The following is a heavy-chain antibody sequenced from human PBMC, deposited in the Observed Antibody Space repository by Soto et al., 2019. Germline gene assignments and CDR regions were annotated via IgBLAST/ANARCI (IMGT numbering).Heavy chain of an antibody. J-gene: IGHJ4*02. D-gene: IGHD1-7*01. CDR2: ISANGQGI. CDR3: ATDRNYPRDQFHN. Sequence: GGSLRLSCAASGFTFNNYAMSWVRQAPGKGLEWVSAISANGQGIYYADSVKGRFIISRDSSKNTVFLHMDSLTAEDTAVYYCATDRNYPRDQFHNWGQGTLVTVSS. CDR1: GFTFNNYA. V-gene: IGHV3-23*01.